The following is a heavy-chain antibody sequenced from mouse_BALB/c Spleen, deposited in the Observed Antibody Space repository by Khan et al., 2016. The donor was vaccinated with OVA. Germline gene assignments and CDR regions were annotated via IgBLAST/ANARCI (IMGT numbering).Heavy chain of an antibody. CDR1: GFTFSTYG. V-gene: IGHV5-6*01. J-gene: IGHJ3*01. D-gene: IGHD1-1*01. CDR2: ISTGGHYT. CDR3: ARLAYYYDSEGFAY. Sequence: EVKLLESGGDLVEPGGSLKLSCAASGFTFSTYGMSWVRQTPDKRLEWVATISTGGHYTYYPDRVRGRFTISRDNAKNTLYLQMTSLKSEDTAMFYGARLAYYYDSEGFAYWGQGTLVTVSA.